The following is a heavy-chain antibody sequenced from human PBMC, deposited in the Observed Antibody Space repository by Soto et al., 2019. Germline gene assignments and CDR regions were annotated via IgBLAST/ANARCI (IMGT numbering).Heavy chain of an antibody. V-gene: IGHV4-38-2*02. CDR2: IHQSGNT. Sequence: PSETLSLTCAVSGYSISSGYYWGWIRQTPGRGLEWIGSIHQSGNTYYNPSLKSRVTISVDTSKNQFSLKLSSVTAADTAVYFCARDVHYYDSSGSHWEAPFDFWGQGTQVTVSS. CDR3: ARDVHYYDSSGSHWEAPFDF. D-gene: IGHD3-22*01. J-gene: IGHJ4*02. CDR1: GYSISSGYY.